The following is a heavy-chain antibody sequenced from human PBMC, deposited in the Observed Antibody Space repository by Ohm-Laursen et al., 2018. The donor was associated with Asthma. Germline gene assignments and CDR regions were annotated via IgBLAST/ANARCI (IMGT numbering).Heavy chain of an antibody. CDR1: GFTFSSYG. CDR2: IYSGGST. Sequence: GSLRLSCTASGFTFSSYGMHWVRQAPGKGLEWASVIYSGGSTYYADSVKGRFTISRDNSKNTLYLQMNSLRAEDTAVYYCAREDTAMVNDYYYGMDVWGQGTTVTVSS. CDR3: AREDTAMVNDYYYGMDV. V-gene: IGHV3-53*01. D-gene: IGHD5-18*01. J-gene: IGHJ6*02.